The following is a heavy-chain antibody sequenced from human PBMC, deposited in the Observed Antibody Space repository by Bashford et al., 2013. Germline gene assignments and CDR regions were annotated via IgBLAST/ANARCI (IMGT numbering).Heavy chain of an antibody. D-gene: IGHD2-15*01. J-gene: IGHJ5*02. CDR3: ARMYCSSTSCPKYCSGGSCYAGRFDP. Sequence: VRQAPGKGLEWVAIIKEDGSEKYYVDSVKGRFTISRDNAKNSLYLQMNSLRAEDTAVYYCARMYCSSTSCPKYCSGGSCYAGRFDPWGQGTLVTVSS. CDR2: IKEDGSEK. V-gene: IGHV3-7*03.